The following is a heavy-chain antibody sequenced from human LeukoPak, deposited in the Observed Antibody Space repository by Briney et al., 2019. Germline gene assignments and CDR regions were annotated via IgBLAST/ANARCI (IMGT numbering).Heavy chain of an antibody. V-gene: IGHV4-59*08. Sequence: SETLSLTWTVSGGSISSYYWSWIRQPPGKGLEWIGYIYYSGSTNYSPSLKSRVTISVDTSKNQFSLKLSSVTAADTAVYYCASSPLKGNWFDPWGQGTLVTVSS. J-gene: IGHJ5*02. CDR2: IYYSGST. CDR3: ASSPLKGNWFDP. CDR1: GGSISSYY.